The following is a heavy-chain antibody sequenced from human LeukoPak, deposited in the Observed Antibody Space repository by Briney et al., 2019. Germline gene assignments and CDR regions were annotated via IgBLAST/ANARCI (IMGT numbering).Heavy chain of an antibody. CDR1: GFTFRDYT. Sequence: GGSLRLSCAASGFTFRDYTMNWVRQAPGKGLEWVASIKQDGSEKYYVDSVKGRFTISRDYAKNSLYLQMNSLRAEDTAVFYCARDKSAGADTGSSFYYWGQGALVTVSS. CDR2: IKQDGSEK. V-gene: IGHV3-7*03. J-gene: IGHJ4*02. CDR3: ARDKSAGADTGSSFYY. D-gene: IGHD3-10*01.